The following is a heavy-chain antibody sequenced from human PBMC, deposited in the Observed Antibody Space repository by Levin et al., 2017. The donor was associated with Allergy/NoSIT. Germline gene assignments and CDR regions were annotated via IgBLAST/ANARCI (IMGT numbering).Heavy chain of an antibody. Sequence: GGSLRLSCAASGFTFSSYDMHWVRQATGKGLEWVSAIGTAGDTYYPGSVKGRFTISRENAKNSLYLQMNSLRAGDTAVYYCARAGPKTSNYYYGMDGWGQGTTVTVSS. CDR3: ARAGPKTSNYYYGMDG. CDR2: IGTAGDT. CDR1: GFTFSSYD. J-gene: IGHJ6*02. V-gene: IGHV3-13*01.